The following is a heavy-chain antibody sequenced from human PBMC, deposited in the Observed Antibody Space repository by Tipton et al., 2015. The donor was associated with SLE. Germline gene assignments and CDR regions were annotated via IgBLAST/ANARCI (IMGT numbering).Heavy chain of an antibody. V-gene: IGHV4-39*01. D-gene: IGHD6-13*01. CDR2: ISYTGTT. CDR1: GDSISNTNSH. J-gene: IGHJ4*02. CDR3: AREGTAAALDY. Sequence: TLSLTCNVSGDSISNTNSHWGWIRQAPGKGLEWIGSISYTGTTYYNPSLRSRVSMSVDTSKNQISLRLSSVTAADTAVYNCAREGTAAALDYWGQGTLVTVSS.